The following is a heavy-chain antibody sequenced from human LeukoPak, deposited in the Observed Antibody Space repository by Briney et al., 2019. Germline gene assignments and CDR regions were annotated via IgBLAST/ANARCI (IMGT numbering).Heavy chain of an antibody. CDR2: ITSSGSTK. Sequence: GGSLILSCAASGFTFSNYEMNWVRQAPGKGLEWISTITSSGSTKYYADSVKGRFAASRDNAKNSLYLQMNSLRAEDTAVYYCARVGFDIWGQGTMVAVSS. V-gene: IGHV3-48*03. J-gene: IGHJ3*02. CDR1: GFTFSNYE. CDR3: ARVGFDI.